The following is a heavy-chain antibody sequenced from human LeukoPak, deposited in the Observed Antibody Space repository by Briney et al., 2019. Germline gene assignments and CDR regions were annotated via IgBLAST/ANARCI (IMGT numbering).Heavy chain of an antibody. Sequence: GGSLRLSCAASGFTFSDYYMSWIRQAPGKGLEWVSYISSSGSTIYYADSVKGRFTISRDNSKNTLYLQMNSLRPEDSAVHYCAKDGRGSGYFPDYWGQGTLVTVSP. D-gene: IGHD3-22*01. CDR3: AKDGRGSGYFPDY. V-gene: IGHV3-11*04. CDR1: GFTFSDYY. J-gene: IGHJ4*02. CDR2: ISSSGSTI.